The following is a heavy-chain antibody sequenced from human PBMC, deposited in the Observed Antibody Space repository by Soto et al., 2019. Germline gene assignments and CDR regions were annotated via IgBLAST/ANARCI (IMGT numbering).Heavy chain of an antibody. Sequence: SLRLSCAASGFTFSSYGMHWVRQAPGKGLEWVAVISYDGSNKYYADSVKGRFTISRDNSKNTVYLQMNSLRAEDTAVYYCAKDIGYCSCCICYPNKYASSGQGTLVIVS. CDR1: GFTFSSYG. CDR3: AKDIGYCSCCICYPNKYAS. D-gene: IGHD2-15*01. CDR2: ISYDGSNK. V-gene: IGHV3-30*18. J-gene: IGHJ5*02.